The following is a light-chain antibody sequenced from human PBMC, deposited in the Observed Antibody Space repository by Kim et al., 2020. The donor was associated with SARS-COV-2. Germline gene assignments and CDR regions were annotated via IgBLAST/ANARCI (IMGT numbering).Light chain of an antibody. CDR3: ATWDDSLNAWV. J-gene: IGLJ3*02. Sequence: QSAVTQPPSASGTPGQRVTISCSGGSSKIGTYTVNWYQQLPGTAPRLLIYGQNLRPSGVPDRFSGSKSGTSASLAISGLQSEDEADYYCATWDDSLNAWVFGGGTQLTVL. CDR1: SSKIGTYT. V-gene: IGLV1-44*01. CDR2: GQN.